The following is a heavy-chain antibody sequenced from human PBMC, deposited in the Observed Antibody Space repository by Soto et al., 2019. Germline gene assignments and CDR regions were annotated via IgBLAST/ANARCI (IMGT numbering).Heavy chain of an antibody. CDR1: GFTFSSYG. CDR3: AKDLYNSGYSDY. D-gene: IGHD3-10*01. J-gene: IGHJ4*02. V-gene: IGHV3-30*18. Sequence: QVQLVESGGGVVQPGRSLRLSCVASGFTFSSYGMHWVRQAPGKGLEWVAVISYDGSNKYCADSVKGQFTISRDNSKNAVYLQMNSRRADDTAVYYCAKDLYNSGYSDYWGQGTLVTVSS. CDR2: ISYDGSNK.